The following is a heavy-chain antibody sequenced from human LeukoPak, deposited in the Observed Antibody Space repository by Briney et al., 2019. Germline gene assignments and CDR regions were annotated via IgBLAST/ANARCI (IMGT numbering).Heavy chain of an antibody. D-gene: IGHD6-13*01. CDR2: IWYDGSNK. V-gene: IGHV3-33*08. J-gene: IGHJ6*02. Sequence: GGSLRLSCAASGFTFSSYAMSWVRQAPGKGLEWVAVIWYDGSNKYYADSVKGRFTISRDNSKNTLYLQMNSLRAEDTAVYYCARDGIAAAGTYYYYGMDVWGQGTTVTVSS. CDR1: GFTFSSYA. CDR3: ARDGIAAAGTYYYYGMDV.